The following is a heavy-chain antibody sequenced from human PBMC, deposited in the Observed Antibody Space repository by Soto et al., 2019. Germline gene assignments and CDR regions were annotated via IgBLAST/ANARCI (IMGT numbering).Heavy chain of an antibody. CDR3: ARDSSLHQPLFYGMDV. CDR1: GLTVSSNY. J-gene: IGHJ6*02. CDR2: MYSGGST. Sequence: EVQLVESGVGLVQPGGSLRLSCAASGLTVSSNYMSWVRQAPGKGLEWVSVMYSGGSTYYADSVKGRFIISRDNYKNTLYLQMDSLRVEDTAVYYCARDSSLHQPLFYGMDVWGQGTTVTVSS. V-gene: IGHV3-66*01. D-gene: IGHD2-2*01.